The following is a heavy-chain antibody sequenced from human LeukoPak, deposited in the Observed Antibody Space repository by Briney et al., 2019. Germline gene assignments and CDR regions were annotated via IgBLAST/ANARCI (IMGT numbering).Heavy chain of an antibody. CDR2: ISTYNGDT. CDR1: GYTFSSYG. Sequence: GASVKVSCKASGYTFSSYGISWVRQAPGQGLEWMGWISTYNGDTHYAQKFQGRVTMTTDTSTSTAYMELRSLRSDDTAVYYCARATHRAGDAFDIWGQGTMVTVSS. CDR3: ARATHRAGDAFDI. V-gene: IGHV1-18*01. J-gene: IGHJ3*02. D-gene: IGHD3-10*01.